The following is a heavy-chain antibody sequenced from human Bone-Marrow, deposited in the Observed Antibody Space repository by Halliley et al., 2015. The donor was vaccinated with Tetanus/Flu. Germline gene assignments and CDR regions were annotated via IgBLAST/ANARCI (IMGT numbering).Heavy chain of an antibody. V-gene: IGHV4-59*01. CDR1: GDSMSRYY. D-gene: IGHD4-17*01. Sequence: TLSLTCIVSGDSMSRYYWSWIRQPPGKGLEWIGYVYYDGNAKYNPSLESRVAIGIDTSKNQFYLSLRSVTAADTAVYYCARDKDYGGRLDHWGRGSLVTVSS. CDR3: ARDKDYGGRLDH. CDR2: VYYDGNA. J-gene: IGHJ4*02.